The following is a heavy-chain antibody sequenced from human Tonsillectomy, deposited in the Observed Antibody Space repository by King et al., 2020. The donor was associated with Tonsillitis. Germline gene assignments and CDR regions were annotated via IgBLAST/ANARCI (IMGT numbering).Heavy chain of an antibody. CDR3: ATDNGYGADSTS. CDR1: GFHFSSYT. D-gene: IGHD4-23*01. J-gene: IGHJ5*02. V-gene: IGHV3-21*01. Sequence: EVQLVESGGGLVKPGGSLRLSCEASGFHFSSYTMDWVRQAPGMGLEWVSSISPTATHILYAGSVRGRFTMSRDNAKNSLYLHMNSLRVDDTAVYYCATDNGYGADSTSWGQGTLVTVSS. CDR2: ISPTATHI.